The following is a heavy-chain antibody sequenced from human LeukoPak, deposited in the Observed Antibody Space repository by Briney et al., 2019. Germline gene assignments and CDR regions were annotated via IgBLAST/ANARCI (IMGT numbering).Heavy chain of an antibody. Sequence: SVKVSCKASGGTFSSYAISWVRQAPGQGLEWMGGIIPIFGTANYAQEFQGRVTITTDESTSTAYMELSSLRSEDTAVYYCARHGDPHRDWFDPWGQGTLVTVSS. CDR3: ARHGDPHRDWFDP. V-gene: IGHV1-69*05. CDR1: GGTFSSYA. CDR2: IIPIFGTA. J-gene: IGHJ5*02. D-gene: IGHD7-27*01.